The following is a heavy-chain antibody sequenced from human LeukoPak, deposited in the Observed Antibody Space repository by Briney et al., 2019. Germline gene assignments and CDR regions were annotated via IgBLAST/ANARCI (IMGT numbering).Heavy chain of an antibody. CDR3: ARATPVAAAGYYYYYGMDV. J-gene: IGHJ6*02. V-gene: IGHV3-74*01. CDR1: GFTLRSYW. CDR2: INSDGSSA. D-gene: IGHD6-13*01. Sequence: GGSLRLSCAASGFTLRSYWMHWVRQAPGKGLVWVSRINSDGSSANYADSVKGRFTISRDNAKNTLYLQMDSLRAEDTAVYFCARATPVAAAGYYYYYGMDVWGQGTTVTVSS.